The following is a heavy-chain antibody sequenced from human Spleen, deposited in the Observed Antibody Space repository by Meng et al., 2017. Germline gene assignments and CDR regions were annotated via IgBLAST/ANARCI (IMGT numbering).Heavy chain of an antibody. CDR2: IYTTGST. CDR1: GGSVSSGSYH. J-gene: IGHJ5*02. CDR3: ARSPGGDYHWFDP. D-gene: IGHD2-21*01. Sequence: QVHLQESGPGLVRPSGTLSLTCTVSGGSVSSGSYHWTWIRQPAGKGLEWIGGIYTTGSTNYNPSLKSRVTISVDTSKNLFSLKLSSVTAADTAVYYCARSPGGDYHWFDPWGQGTLVTVSS. V-gene: IGHV4-61*02.